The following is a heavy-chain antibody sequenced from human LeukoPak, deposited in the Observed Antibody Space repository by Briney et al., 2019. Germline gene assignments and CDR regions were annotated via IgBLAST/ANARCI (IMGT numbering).Heavy chain of an antibody. CDR3: TTDIRYYGSGSYYPY. CDR1: GFTFSNAW. J-gene: IGHJ4*02. V-gene: IGHV3-15*01. D-gene: IGHD3-10*01. Sequence: GSLRLSCAASGFTFSNAWMSWVRQAPGKGLEWVGRIKSKTDGGTTDYAAPVKGRFTISRDDSKNTLYLQMNSLKTEDTAVYYCTTDIRYYGSGSYYPYWGQGTLVTVSS. CDR2: IKSKTDGGTT.